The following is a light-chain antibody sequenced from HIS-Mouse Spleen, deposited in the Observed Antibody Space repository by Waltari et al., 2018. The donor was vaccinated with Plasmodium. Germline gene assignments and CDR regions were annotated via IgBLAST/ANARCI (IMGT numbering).Light chain of an antibody. CDR1: AMPKEH. CDR2: EDS. CDR3: YSTDSSGNHRV. J-gene: IGLJ3*02. Sequence: SYELTQPPSVSVSPGQTARITCSGDAMPKEHAYWYQQKSGQAPVLVIYEDSKRPSGLPGRFSGSSSGTMATLTISGAQVEDEADYYCYSTDSSGNHRVFGGGTKLTVL. V-gene: IGLV3-10*01.